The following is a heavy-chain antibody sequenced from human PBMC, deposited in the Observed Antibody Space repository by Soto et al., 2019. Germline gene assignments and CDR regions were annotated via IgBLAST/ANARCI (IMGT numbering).Heavy chain of an antibody. J-gene: IGHJ6*03. V-gene: IGHV5-51*01. Sequence: RGESLKISCKGSGYSFTSYWIGWVRQMPGKGLEWMGIIYPGDSDTRYSPSFQGQVTISADKSISTAYLQWSSLKASDTAMYYCARHSGLTNYYYYMDVWGKGTTVTVSS. CDR2: IYPGDSDT. CDR3: ARHSGLTNYYYYMDV. D-gene: IGHD1-26*01. CDR1: GYSFTSYW.